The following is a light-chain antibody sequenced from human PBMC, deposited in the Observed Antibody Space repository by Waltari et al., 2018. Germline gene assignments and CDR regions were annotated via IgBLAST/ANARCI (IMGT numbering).Light chain of an antibody. CDR2: NTS. CDR3: QHRSNWPRLT. CDR1: QSVSRY. Sequence: PGESATLSCRASQSVSRYLAWYQQKPCQAPRLLISNTSKRATGIPVRFSGSWSGTDFTLTISSLEHEDFAVYYCQHRSNWPRLTFGQGTRLEIK. V-gene: IGKV3-11*01. J-gene: IGKJ5*01.